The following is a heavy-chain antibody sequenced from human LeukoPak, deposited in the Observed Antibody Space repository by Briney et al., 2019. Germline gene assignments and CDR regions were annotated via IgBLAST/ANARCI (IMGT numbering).Heavy chain of an antibody. CDR1: GGSISSHY. V-gene: IGHV4-59*11. D-gene: IGHD3-3*01. CDR3: ARGGYYDPLDY. Sequence: PSETLSLTCTVSGGSISSHYWSWIRQPPGTGLEWIGYFYYSGSTNYNPSLKSRVTISVDTSKNQISLKVISVTAADTAVYYCARGGYYDPLDYWGQGTLVTVSS. J-gene: IGHJ4*02. CDR2: FYYSGST.